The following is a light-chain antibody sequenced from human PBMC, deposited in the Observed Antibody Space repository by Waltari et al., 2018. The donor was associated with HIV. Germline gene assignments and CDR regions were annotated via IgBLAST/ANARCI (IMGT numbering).Light chain of an antibody. CDR2: AAS. J-gene: IGKJ3*01. Sequence: DIQLTQSPSYVSASVGDTVTVTCRASQDISRSLAWYQQKPGKAPELLIFAASTLQSGVSSRFSGSGSGTSFTLTINTLRTEDFATYYCQQSYSTRFTFGPGTKVDIK. CDR1: QDISRS. CDR3: QQSYSTRFT. V-gene: IGKV1-12*02.